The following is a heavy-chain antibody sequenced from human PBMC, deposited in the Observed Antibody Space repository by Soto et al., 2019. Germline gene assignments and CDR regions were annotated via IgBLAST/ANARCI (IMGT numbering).Heavy chain of an antibody. CDR3: ARQYQQLEYNWFDP. Sequence: QLQLQESGSGLVKPSQTLSLTCAVSGGSISSGGYSWSWIRQPPGKGLEWIGYIYHSGSTYYNPSLKHRVNISGDRSRNQCSLKLSSVTAADTAVYYCARQYQQLEYNWFDPWGQGTLVTVSS. V-gene: IGHV4-30-2*01. CDR2: IYHSGST. D-gene: IGHD2-2*01. CDR1: GGSISSGGYS. J-gene: IGHJ5*02.